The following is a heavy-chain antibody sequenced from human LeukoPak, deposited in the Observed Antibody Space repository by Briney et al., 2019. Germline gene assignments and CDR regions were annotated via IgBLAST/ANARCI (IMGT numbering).Heavy chain of an antibody. CDR1: GYTFTGCY. Sequence: VSVKVSCKASGYTFTGCYMHWVRQAPGPGLEWMGWINPDSGGTNYAQKFQGRVTMTRDTSISTAYMELSRLRSDDTAVYYCARSKGQQLVQYYFDYWGQGTLVTVSS. CDR3: ARSKGQQLVQYYFDY. D-gene: IGHD6-13*01. CDR2: INPDSGGT. J-gene: IGHJ4*02. V-gene: IGHV1-2*02.